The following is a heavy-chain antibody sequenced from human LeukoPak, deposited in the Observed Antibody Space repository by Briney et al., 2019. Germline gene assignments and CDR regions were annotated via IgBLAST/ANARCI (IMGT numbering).Heavy chain of an antibody. CDR2: ISGSGGST. CDR3: ARGKGYCSGTNCPARYYYYGMDV. V-gene: IGHV3-23*01. J-gene: IGHJ6*02. CDR1: GLTFSSFA. D-gene: IGHD2-2*01. Sequence: GGSLRLSCAASGLTFSSFAMNWVRQAPGKGLEWVSTISGSGGSTYYADSVKGRFTISRDNSKSTLYLQMNSLRAEDTAVYYCARGKGYCSGTNCPARYYYYGMDVWGQGTTVTVSS.